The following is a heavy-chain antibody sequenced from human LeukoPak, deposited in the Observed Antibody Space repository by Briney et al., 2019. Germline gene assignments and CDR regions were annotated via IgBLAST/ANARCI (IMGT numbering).Heavy chain of an antibody. CDR1: GVSFSGNY. D-gene: IGHD2-21*01. Sequence: SETLSLTCGVRGVSFSGNYWSWIRQSPGKGLEGIGEIYQSKYTTYNPSLKSRVTIWADTSVTQSSLRVTSVPAADTAIYYCARIRCSPGDDSCYNYWGRGTLVTASS. CDR3: ARIRCSPGDDSCYNY. CDR2: IYQSKYT. V-gene: IGHV4-34*01. J-gene: IGHJ4*02.